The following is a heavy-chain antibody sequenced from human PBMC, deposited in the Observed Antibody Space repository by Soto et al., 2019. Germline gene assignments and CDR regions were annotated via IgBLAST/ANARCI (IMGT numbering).Heavy chain of an antibody. CDR1: GFIFKDYS. J-gene: IGHJ4*02. CDR3: ARDVEDIFTGFRPWWDN. D-gene: IGHD3-9*01. V-gene: IGHV3-7*03. Sequence: GGSLRLSCAVAGFIFKDYSMSWVRQAPGKGLEWVANINEDGSQTDYVLSVKGRFTISRDNAKNSLSLQMDSLSVEDTAVYYCARDVEDIFTGFRPWWDNWGQGTLVTVSS. CDR2: INEDGSQT.